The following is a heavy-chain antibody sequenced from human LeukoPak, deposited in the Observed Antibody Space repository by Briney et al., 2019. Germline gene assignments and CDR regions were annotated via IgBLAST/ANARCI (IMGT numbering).Heavy chain of an antibody. CDR2: INPSGGST. Sequence: ASVKVSSKASGYTFTSYYMHWVRQAPGQGLEWMGIINPSGGSTSYAQKFQGRVTMTRDTSTSTVYMELSSLRSEDTAVYYCARDLSPQSVPAAMPGDYWGQGTLVTVSS. J-gene: IGHJ4*02. CDR3: ARDLSPQSVPAAMPGDY. V-gene: IGHV1-46*01. CDR1: GYTFTSYY. D-gene: IGHD2-2*01.